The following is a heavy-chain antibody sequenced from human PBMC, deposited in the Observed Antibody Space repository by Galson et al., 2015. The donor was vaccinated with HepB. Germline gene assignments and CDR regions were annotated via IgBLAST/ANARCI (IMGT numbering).Heavy chain of an antibody. Sequence: SLRLSCAASGFTFTTYTIHWVRQAPGKGLEWVAVLTYDDTFTFYADFVKGRFTISRDSSKNTLMYLQMHNMTPDDTAVYYCTRDSIVDGHPGVVDSWGPGALVTVSS. V-gene: IGHV3-30-3*01. D-gene: IGHD2-15*01. J-gene: IGHJ4*02. CDR3: TRDSIVDGHPGVVDS. CDR2: LTYDDTFT. CDR1: GFTFTTYT.